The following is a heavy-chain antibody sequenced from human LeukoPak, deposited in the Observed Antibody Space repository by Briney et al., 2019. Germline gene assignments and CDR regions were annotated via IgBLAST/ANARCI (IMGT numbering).Heavy chain of an antibody. Sequence: GGSLRLSCAASGFTFSSYSMNWVRQAPGKGLEWVSYISSSSSTIYYADSVKGRFTISRDNAKNSLYLQTNSLRAEDTAVYYCAKDLVLNYYDSSIYYDYPYYFDYWGQGTLVTVSS. CDR2: ISSSSSTI. CDR1: GFTFSSYS. V-gene: IGHV3-48*01. J-gene: IGHJ4*02. D-gene: IGHD3-22*01. CDR3: AKDLVLNYYDSSIYYDYPYYFDY.